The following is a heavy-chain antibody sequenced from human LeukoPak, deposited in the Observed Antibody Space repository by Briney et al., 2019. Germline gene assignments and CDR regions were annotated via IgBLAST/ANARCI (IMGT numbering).Heavy chain of an antibody. Sequence: SETLSLTCAVYGGSFSGYYWSWIRQPPGKGLEWIGETNHSGSTNYNPSLKSRVTISVDTSKNQFSLKLSSVTAADTAVYYCARRRSLSDYVWGSYRQRYYGMDVWGQGTAVTVSS. CDR3: ARRRSLSDYVWGSYRQRYYGMDV. CDR2: TNHSGST. D-gene: IGHD3-16*02. CDR1: GGSFSGYY. J-gene: IGHJ6*02. V-gene: IGHV4-34*01.